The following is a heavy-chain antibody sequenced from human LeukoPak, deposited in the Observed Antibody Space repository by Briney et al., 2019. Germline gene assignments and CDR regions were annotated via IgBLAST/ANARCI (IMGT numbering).Heavy chain of an antibody. Sequence: SETLSLTCTVSGGSISSYYWSWIRQPPGKGLEWIGYIYYSGSTNYNPSLKSRVTISVDTSKNQFSLKLSSVTAADTAVYYCARVIAVGHGDYWGQGTLVTVSS. CDR2: IYYSGST. D-gene: IGHD6-19*01. CDR1: GGSISSYY. CDR3: ARVIAVGHGDY. V-gene: IGHV4-59*01. J-gene: IGHJ4*02.